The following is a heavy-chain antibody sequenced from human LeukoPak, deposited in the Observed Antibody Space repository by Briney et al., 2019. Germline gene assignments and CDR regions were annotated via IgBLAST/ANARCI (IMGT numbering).Heavy chain of an antibody. CDR1: GFTFTNAC. J-gene: IGHJ4*02. CDR2: IKSQTDGRTT. D-gene: IGHD5-18*01. CDR3: TSGTWIQLWLADY. V-gene: IGHV3-15*01. Sequence: AGSLRLSCKGSGFTFTNACMSWVRLAPGKGLEWVGHIKSQTDGRTTDYAAPVKGRFTISRDDTKNTLYLQLNSLKTEDTAVYYCTSGTWIQLWLADYWGQGTLVTVSS.